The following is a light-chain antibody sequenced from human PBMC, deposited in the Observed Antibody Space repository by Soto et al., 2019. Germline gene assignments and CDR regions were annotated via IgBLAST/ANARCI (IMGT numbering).Light chain of an antibody. V-gene: IGKV3-20*01. J-gene: IGKJ4*01. CDR2: GAS. CDR3: QQYGSSPILA. CDR1: QSITSGQ. Sequence: EIVLTQSPDTLSLSPGERATLSCRASQSITSGQLAWYQQKPGQAPSLLIYGASSTATGLPDRFSGSGSGTDFTLTINRLEPEDFAVYYCQQYGSSPILAFGGGTKVEI.